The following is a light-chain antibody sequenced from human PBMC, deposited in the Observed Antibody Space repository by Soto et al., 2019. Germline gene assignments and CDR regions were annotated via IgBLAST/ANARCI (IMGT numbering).Light chain of an antibody. CDR3: QQYGSLPYT. J-gene: IGKJ5*01. CDR1: QSLSTPD. Sequence: EIVLTQSPGPLSLSPGKRATLSCRASQSLSTPDLVWYQHKSGQPPSLVIHGTFSTASGIPARFSGSGSGTDFTLTIRRLEPEDSAVYYCQQYGSLPYTFGRGTRLEIQ. CDR2: GTF. V-gene: IGKV3-20*01.